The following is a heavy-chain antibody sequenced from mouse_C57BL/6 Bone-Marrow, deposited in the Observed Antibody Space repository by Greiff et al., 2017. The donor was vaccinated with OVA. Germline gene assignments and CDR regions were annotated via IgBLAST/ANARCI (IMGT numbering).Heavy chain of an antibody. CDR3: ASGRGNSAWFAY. D-gene: IGHD2-1*01. J-gene: IGHJ3*01. Sequence: VQLVESGPGLVAPSQSLSITCTVSGFSLTSYSVDWVRQSPGKGLEWLGVIWGVGSTNYNSALKSRLSISKDNSKSQVFLKMNSLQTDDTAMYYCASGRGNSAWFAYWGQGTLVTVSA. V-gene: IGHV2-6*01. CDR2: IWGVGST. CDR1: GFSLTSYS.